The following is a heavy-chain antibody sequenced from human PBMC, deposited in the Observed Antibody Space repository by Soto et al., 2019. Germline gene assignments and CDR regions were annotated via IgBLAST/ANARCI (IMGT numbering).Heavy chain of an antibody. J-gene: IGHJ4*02. Sequence: QVQLVESGGGVVQPGTSLRLSCVTSGFIFNNYALYWVRQAPGKGLEWVASISVDGTKENYADSVKGRCSISRDKSKNTLDLGMNSLRGEDTAVYYLAREVVDWQYFDYWVQGTLVTVSS. V-gene: IGHV3-30-3*01. CDR3: AREVVDWQYFDY. D-gene: IGHD2-15*01. CDR1: GFIFNNYA. CDR2: ISVDGTKE.